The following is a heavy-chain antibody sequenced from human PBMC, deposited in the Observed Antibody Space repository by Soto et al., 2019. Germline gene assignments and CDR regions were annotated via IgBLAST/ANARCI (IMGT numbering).Heavy chain of an antibody. CDR2: IYYSGST. Sequence: TSETLSLTCTVSGGSISSGGYYWSWIRQHPGKGLEWIGYIYYSGSTYYNPSLKSRVTISVDTSKNQFSLKLSSVTAADTAVYYCARESVSGYDWFDPWGQGTLVTVSS. J-gene: IGHJ5*02. CDR1: GGSISSGGYY. CDR3: ARESVSGYDWFDP. V-gene: IGHV4-31*03. D-gene: IGHD5-12*01.